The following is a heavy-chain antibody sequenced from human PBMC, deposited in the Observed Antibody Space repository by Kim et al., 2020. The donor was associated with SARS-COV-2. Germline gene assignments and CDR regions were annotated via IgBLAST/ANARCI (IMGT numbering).Heavy chain of an antibody. CDR2: IHDSGAT. CDR3: AREYSAFDF. Sequence: SETLSLTCTVSGGSLSLYYWSWLRQAPGKGLQWIGYIHDSGATSYYPSLMSRVTMSMDMSKNQLSLKLTSVTAADTATYFCAREYSAFDFWGPGTQVTVS. V-gene: IGHV4-59*01. CDR1: GGSLSLYY. J-gene: IGHJ4*02. D-gene: IGHD5-12*01.